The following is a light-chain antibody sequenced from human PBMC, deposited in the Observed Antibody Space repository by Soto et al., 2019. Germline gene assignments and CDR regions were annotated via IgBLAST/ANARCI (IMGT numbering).Light chain of an antibody. CDR3: QQRSNWWT. J-gene: IGKJ1*01. CDR2: DAS. CDR1: QSIDTN. V-gene: IGKV3-11*01. Sequence: EIVLTQSPVTLSLSPGEGATLSFKASQSIDTNLGWYQQKPGQVPRLLIYDASLRATGIPARFTGSGSGTDFTLTISSLEPEDFAVYYCQQRSNWWTFGQGTKVDIK.